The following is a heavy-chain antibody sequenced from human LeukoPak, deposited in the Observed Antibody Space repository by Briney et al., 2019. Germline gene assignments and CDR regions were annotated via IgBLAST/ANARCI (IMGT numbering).Heavy chain of an antibody. CDR1: GFTVSSNY. D-gene: IGHD3-22*01. CDR2: IYSGGST. J-gene: IGHJ6*03. V-gene: IGHV3-53*01. CDR3: ARVDSSGSLYYYYYYMDV. Sequence: GGSLRLSCAASGFTVSSNYMSWVRQAPGKGLEWVSVIYSGGSTYYADSVKGRFTISRDNSKNTLYLQMNSLRAEDTAVYYCARVDSSGSLYYYYYYMDVWGKGTTVTISS.